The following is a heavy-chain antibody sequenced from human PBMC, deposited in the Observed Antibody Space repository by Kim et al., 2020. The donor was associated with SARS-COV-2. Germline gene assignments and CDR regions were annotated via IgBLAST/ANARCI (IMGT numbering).Heavy chain of an antibody. CDR1: GYTFTSYG. CDR2: ISAYNGNT. J-gene: IGHJ6*02. V-gene: IGHV1-18*01. D-gene: IGHD3-10*01. CDR3: ARDDYGSGSYYKPSGYYYGMDV. Sequence: ASVKVSCKASGYTFTSYGISWVRQAPGQGLEWMGWISAYNGNTNYAQKLQGRVTMTTDTSTSTAYMELRSLRSDDTAVYYCARDDYGSGSYYKPSGYYYGMDVWGQGTTVTVSS.